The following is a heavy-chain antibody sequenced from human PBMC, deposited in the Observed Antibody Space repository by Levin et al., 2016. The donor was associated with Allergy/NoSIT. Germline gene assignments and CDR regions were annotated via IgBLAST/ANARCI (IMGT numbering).Heavy chain of an antibody. D-gene: IGHD3-22*01. J-gene: IGHJ4*02. CDR3: ARGLGYYYDSSGYYY. Sequence: VRQAPGKGLEWVAVISYDGSNKYYADSVKGRFTISRDNSKNTLYLQMNSLRAEDTAVYYCARGLGYYYDSSGYYYWGQGTLVTVSS. CDR2: ISYDGSNK. V-gene: IGHV3-30-3*01.